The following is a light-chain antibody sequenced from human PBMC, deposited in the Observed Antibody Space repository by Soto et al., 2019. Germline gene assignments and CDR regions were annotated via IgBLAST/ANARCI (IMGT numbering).Light chain of an antibody. J-gene: IGKJ1*01. CDR1: QRISGW. CDR3: QQYNSFPWT. CDR2: DAS. V-gene: IGKV1-5*01. Sequence: DIQMTQSPSTLSASVGDTVTITCRASQRISGWLAWYQQRPGKAPSLLITDASKLESGVPPRFNGSRSETEFTLTIRNLQPDDFATYYCQQYNSFPWTFGLGTKVDIK.